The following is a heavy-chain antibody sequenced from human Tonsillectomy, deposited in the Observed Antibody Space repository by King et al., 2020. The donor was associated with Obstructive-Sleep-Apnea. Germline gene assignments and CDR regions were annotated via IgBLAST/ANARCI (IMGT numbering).Heavy chain of an antibody. D-gene: IGHD3-9*01. J-gene: IGHJ4*02. CDR2: ISSSSSYI. Sequence: VQLVESGGGLVKPGGSLRLSCAASGFTFSSYSMNWVRQAPGKGLEWVSSISSSSSYIYYADSVKGRFTISRANAKNSLYLQMNSLRAEDTAVYYCAREGSLLRYFDMGLDYWGQGTLVTVSS. CDR1: GFTFSSYS. V-gene: IGHV3-21*01. CDR3: AREGSLLRYFDMGLDY.